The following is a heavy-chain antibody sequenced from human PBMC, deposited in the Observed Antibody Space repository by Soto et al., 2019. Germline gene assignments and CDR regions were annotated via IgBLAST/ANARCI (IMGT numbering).Heavy chain of an antibody. Sequence: PSETLSLTCSVSAGSISSSSYYWDWIRQPPGKGLEWIGAIYYTGNAYYSPSLKSRVTILVDTSKNQFYLKVRSVTAADMAVYYCARRRYNWNDVGAGAFDIWGQGTMVTVSS. CDR1: AGSISSSSYY. D-gene: IGHD1-1*01. CDR2: IYYTGNA. J-gene: IGHJ3*02. V-gene: IGHV4-39*01. CDR3: ARRRYNWNDVGAGAFDI.